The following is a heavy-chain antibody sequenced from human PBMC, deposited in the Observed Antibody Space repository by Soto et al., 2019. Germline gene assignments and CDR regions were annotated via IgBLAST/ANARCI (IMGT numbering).Heavy chain of an antibody. CDR1: GYTFTSYY. D-gene: IGHD6-13*01. V-gene: IGHV1-46*03. Sequence: ASVKVTCKASGYTFTSYYMHWVRQAPGQGLEWMGIINPSGGSTSYAQKFQGRVTMTRDTSTSTVYMELSSLRSEDTAVYYCAGRGIAAAGIEIYYYMDVWGKGTTVTVSS. CDR3: AGRGIAAAGIEIYYYMDV. CDR2: INPSGGST. J-gene: IGHJ6*03.